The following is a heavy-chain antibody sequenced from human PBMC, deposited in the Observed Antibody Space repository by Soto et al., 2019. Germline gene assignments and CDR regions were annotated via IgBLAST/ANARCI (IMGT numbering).Heavy chain of an antibody. CDR1: GDIFTNHA. Sequence: CKASGDIFTNHAINWVRQAPGQGLEWMGRISPMFDTTNYAQDFQDRVTITADESTTFVYLELNSLKSEDTAVYFCATSSSVAAAGYFKYWGQGTLVTVSS. CDR3: ATSSSVAAAGYFKY. D-gene: IGHD6-13*01. CDR2: ISPMFDTT. V-gene: IGHV1-69*01. J-gene: IGHJ4*02.